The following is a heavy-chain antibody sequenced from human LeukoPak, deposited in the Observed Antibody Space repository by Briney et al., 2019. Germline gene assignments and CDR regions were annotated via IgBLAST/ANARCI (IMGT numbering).Heavy chain of an antibody. J-gene: IGHJ3*02. V-gene: IGHV3-74*01. CDR3: AKDQDGVVVVLLHDAFDI. D-gene: IGHD2-2*01. Sequence: PGGSLRLSCAASGFTFRSYWMHWVRQAPGKGLVWVSRINIDGSSGSYADSVEGRFTISRDNAKNTVYLQMNSLRAEDTAVYYCAKDQDGVVVVLLHDAFDIWGQGTLVTVSS. CDR2: INIDGSSG. CDR1: GFTFRSYW.